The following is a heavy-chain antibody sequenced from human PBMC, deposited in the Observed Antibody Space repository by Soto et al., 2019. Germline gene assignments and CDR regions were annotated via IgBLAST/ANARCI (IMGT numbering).Heavy chain of an antibody. J-gene: IGHJ6*02. Sequence: QVQLQESGPGLVKPSETLSLTCTVSGGSISSYYWSWIRQPPGKGLEWIGYIYYSGSTNYNPSLKSRVTISVDTSKNQFSLELSSVTAADTAVYYCARVKKDIVVVPAARAMYYYYYGMDVWGQGTTVTVSS. V-gene: IGHV4-59*01. CDR2: IYYSGST. D-gene: IGHD2-2*01. CDR1: GGSISSYY. CDR3: ARVKKDIVVVPAARAMYYYYYGMDV.